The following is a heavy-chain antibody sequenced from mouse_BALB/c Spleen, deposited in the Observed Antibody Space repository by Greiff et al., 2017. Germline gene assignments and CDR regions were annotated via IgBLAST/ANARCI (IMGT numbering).Heavy chain of an antibody. CDR2: IYPGDGDT. V-gene: IGHV1-80*01. CDR3: ARKVITTAPYAMDY. Sequence: QVQLQQSGAELVRPGSSVKISCKASGYAFSSYWMNWVKQRPGQGLEWIGQIYPGDGDTNYNGKFKGKATLTADKSSSTAYMQLSSLTSEDSAVYFCARKVITTAPYAMDYWGQGTSVTVSS. J-gene: IGHJ4*01. CDR1: GYAFSSYW. D-gene: IGHD1-2*01.